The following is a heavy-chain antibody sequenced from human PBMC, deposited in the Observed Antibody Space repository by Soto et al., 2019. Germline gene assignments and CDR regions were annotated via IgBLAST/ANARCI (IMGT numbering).Heavy chain of an antibody. CDR3: ARDREVLLTNYGMDV. D-gene: IGHD4-17*01. J-gene: IGHJ6*02. CDR2: INSDGSST. Sequence: GGSLRLSCAASGFTFSSYWMHWVRQAPGKGLVWVSRINSDGSSTSYADSVKGRFTISRDNAKNTLYLQMNSLRAEDTAVYYCARDREVLLTNYGMDVWGQGTTVTVSS. V-gene: IGHV3-74*01. CDR1: GFTFSSYW.